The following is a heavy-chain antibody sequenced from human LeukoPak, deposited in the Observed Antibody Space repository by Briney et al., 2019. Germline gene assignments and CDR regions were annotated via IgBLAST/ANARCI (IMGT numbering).Heavy chain of an antibody. D-gene: IGHD5-12*01. CDR3: ARAQAGNYDWQLDL. CDR1: GGTFSNYA. Sequence: GSSVKVSCKASGGTFSNYALSWVRQAPGQGREWMGAIIPFLDTSNYPPKSQDRVTITTDESTSTAYMELSSLRSDDTAVYYCARAQAGNYDWQLDLWGQGTLVTVSS. V-gene: IGHV1-69*05. J-gene: IGHJ5*02. CDR2: IIPFLDTS.